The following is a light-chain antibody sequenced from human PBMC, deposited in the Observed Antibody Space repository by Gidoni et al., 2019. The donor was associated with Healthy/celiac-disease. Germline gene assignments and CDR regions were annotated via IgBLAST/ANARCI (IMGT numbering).Light chain of an antibody. Sequence: EIVMTQSPATLSVSPGERATLPCRASQNVSSNLAWYQQKPGQAPRLLIYGASTRATGIPARFSGSGSGTEFTLTISSLQSEDFAVYYCQQYNNWPSWTFGQGTKVEIK. V-gene: IGKV3-15*01. CDR1: QNVSSN. CDR2: GAS. J-gene: IGKJ1*01. CDR3: QQYNNWPSWT.